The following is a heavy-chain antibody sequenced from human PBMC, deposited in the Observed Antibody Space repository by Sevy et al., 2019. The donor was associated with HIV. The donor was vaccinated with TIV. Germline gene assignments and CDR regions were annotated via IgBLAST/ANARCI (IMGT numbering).Heavy chain of an antibody. V-gene: IGHV3-30-3*01. CDR2: ISYDGSNK. D-gene: IGHD2-15*01. CDR3: ARDSDIVVVVAATGFDY. Sequence: GGSLRLSCAASGFTFSSYAMHWVRQAPGKGLEWVPVISYDGSNKYYADSVKGRFTISRDNSKNTLYLQMNSLRAEDTSVYYCARDSDIVVVVAATGFDYWGQGTLVTVSS. CDR1: GFTFSSYA. J-gene: IGHJ4*02.